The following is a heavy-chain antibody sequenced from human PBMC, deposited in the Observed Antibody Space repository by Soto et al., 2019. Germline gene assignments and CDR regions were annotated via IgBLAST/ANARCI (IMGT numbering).Heavy chain of an antibody. J-gene: IGHJ3*01. D-gene: IGHD2-8*01. CDR2: ISTSGTYV. V-gene: IGHV3-21*01. Sequence: EVQLVESGGGLVKPGESLRLSCAASGFAFITYNMKWVRQAPGKGLEWVSSISTSGTYVFYAGSVRGRFTIFRDDAKQSLHLQRNSLRAEETAIYFCATIGVRDGFDLWGQGTAVTVSA. CDR1: GFAFITYN. CDR3: ATIGVRDGFDL.